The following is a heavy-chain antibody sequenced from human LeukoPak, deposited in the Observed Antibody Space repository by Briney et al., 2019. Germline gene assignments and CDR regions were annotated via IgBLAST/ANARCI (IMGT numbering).Heavy chain of an antibody. CDR2: IIPILGIA. V-gene: IGHV1-69*04. D-gene: IGHD4/OR15-4a*01. CDR3: ARGLRGPNYYLEF. CDR1: GGTFSSYA. Sequence: SVKVSCKASGGTFSSYAISWVRQTPGQGLEWMGRIIPILGIANYAQKFQGRVTITADTSTSTAYMELSSLRSEDTAIYFCARGLRGPNYYLEFWGQGTLVTVSS. J-gene: IGHJ4*02.